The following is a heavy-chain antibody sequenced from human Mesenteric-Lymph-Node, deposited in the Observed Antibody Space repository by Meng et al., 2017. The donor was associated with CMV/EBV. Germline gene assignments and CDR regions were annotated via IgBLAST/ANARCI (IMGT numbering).Heavy chain of an antibody. Sequence: GESLKISCTASGFTFSSHSMNWVRRSPGKGLEWVSSITSGSHYIYYADSVKGRFTISRENAKNSLYLQMNGLGAEDTAVYYCARAYDYIWGSYNYYYGMDVWGQGTTVTVSS. J-gene: IGHJ6*02. D-gene: IGHD3-16*01. V-gene: IGHV3-21*06. CDR3: ARAYDYIWGSYNYYYGMDV. CDR1: GFTFSSHS. CDR2: ITSGSHYI.